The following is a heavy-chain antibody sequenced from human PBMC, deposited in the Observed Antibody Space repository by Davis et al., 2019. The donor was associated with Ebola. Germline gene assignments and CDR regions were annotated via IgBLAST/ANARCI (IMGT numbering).Heavy chain of an antibody. CDR3: AREGGLVRGIIITWKDGMDV. CDR2: INAGNGNT. Sequence: AASVKVSCKASGFILTNYAIHWVRQAPGQRLEWMGWINAGNGNTKYSQKFQARISITRDTSANTVFMELSSLTSEDTAVYYCAREGGLVRGIIITWKDGMDVWGQGTTVTVSS. V-gene: IGHV1-3*01. D-gene: IGHD3-10*01. J-gene: IGHJ6*02. CDR1: GFILTNYA.